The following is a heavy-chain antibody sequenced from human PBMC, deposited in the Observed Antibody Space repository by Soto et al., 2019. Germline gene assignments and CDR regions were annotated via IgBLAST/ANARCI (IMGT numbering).Heavy chain of an antibody. J-gene: IGHJ6*02. CDR2: ISAYNGKT. Sequence: QVQLVQSGGEVKKPGASVKLSCTASGYTFTSYGISWVRQAPGQGLEWMGLISAYNGKTNYAQNVQGRVTMTTDTSTRTAYMGLRSLRSDDTAVYYGARGGDVNYYHGMDVWGQGTTVTVSS. V-gene: IGHV1-18*01. CDR1: GYTFTSYG. D-gene: IGHD5-12*01. CDR3: ARGGDVNYYHGMDV.